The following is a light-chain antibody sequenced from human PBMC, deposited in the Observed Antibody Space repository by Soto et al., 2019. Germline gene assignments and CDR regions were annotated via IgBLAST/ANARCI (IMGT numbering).Light chain of an antibody. V-gene: IGKV3-20*01. CDR3: QQYNNWPPWT. J-gene: IGKJ1*01. CDR2: GAS. CDR1: QSVSSSY. Sequence: EIVLTQSPGTLSLSPGERATLSCRASQSVSSSYLAWYQQKPGQAPRLLIYGASSRATGIPDRLSGSGSGTDFTLTISSLEPEDFAVYYCQQYNNWPPWTFGQGTKVDI.